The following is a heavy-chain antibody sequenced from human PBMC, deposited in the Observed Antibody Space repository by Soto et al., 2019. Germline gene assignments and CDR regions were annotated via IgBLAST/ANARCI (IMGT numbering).Heavy chain of an antibody. J-gene: IGHJ6*02. D-gene: IGHD6-13*01. CDR3: VTTDEAAAGIGHYYYYYGMDV. Sequence: GGSLRLSCAASGFTFSSYGMHWVRQAPGKGLEWVAVISYDGSNKYYADSVKGRFTISRDNSKNTLYLQMNSLRAEDTAVYYCVTTDEAAAGIGHYYYYYGMDVWGQGTTVTVSS. CDR2: ISYDGSNK. CDR1: GFTFSSYG. V-gene: IGHV3-30*03.